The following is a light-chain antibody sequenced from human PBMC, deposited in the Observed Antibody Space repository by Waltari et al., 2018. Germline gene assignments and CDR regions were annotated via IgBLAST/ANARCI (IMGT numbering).Light chain of an antibody. CDR1: SSDVGNYNL. V-gene: IGLV2-23*02. CDR2: EVS. J-gene: IGLJ2*01. CDR3: CSYAGSHTFVV. Sequence: QSALTQPAPVSGSPGQSITISCTGTSSDVGNYNLVSWYQQHPGKAPKLMIYEVSKRPSGVSNRFSGSKSGNTASLTISGLQAEDEADYYCCSYAGSHTFVVFGGGTKLTVL.